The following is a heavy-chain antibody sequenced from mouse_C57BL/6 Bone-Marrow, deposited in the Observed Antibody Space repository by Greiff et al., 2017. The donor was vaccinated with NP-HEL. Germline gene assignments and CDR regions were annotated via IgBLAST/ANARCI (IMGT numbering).Heavy chain of an antibody. J-gene: IGHJ4*01. CDR2: IHPNSGST. D-gene: IGHD2-2*01. Sequence: QVQLQQPGAELVKPGASVKLSCKASGYTFTSYWMHWVKQRPGQGLEWIGMIHPNSGSTNYNEKFKSKATLTVDKSSSTAYMQLSSLTSEDSAVYYCARSAVKDYAMDYWDQGTSVTVSS. CDR1: GYTFTSYW. V-gene: IGHV1-64*01. CDR3: ARSAVKDYAMDY.